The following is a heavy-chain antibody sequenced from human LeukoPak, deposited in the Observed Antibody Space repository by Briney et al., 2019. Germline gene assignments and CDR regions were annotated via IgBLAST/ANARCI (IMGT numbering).Heavy chain of an antibody. Sequence: GGSLRLSCAASGFTFSSYAMSWVRQAPGRGLEWVSAISGSGGSTYYADSVKGRFTISRDNSKNTLYLQMNSLRAEDTAVYYCAKWRYYDSSGYYSRAIDYWGQGTLVTVSS. CDR1: GFTFSSYA. CDR3: AKWRYYDSSGYYSRAIDY. V-gene: IGHV3-23*01. D-gene: IGHD3-22*01. CDR2: ISGSGGST. J-gene: IGHJ4*02.